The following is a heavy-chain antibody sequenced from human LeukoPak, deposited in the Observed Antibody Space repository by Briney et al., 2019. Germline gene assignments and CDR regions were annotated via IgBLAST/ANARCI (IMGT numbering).Heavy chain of an antibody. V-gene: IGHV4-59*01. CDR3: ARVYSSSSNDMDV. Sequence: PSETLSLTCTVSGGSISSYYWSWIRQPPGKGLEWIGYIYYSGRTNYNPSLKSRVTISVDTSKNQFSLKLSSVTAADTAVYYCARVYSSSSNDMDVWGKGTTVTVSS. CDR1: GGSISSYY. CDR2: IYYSGRT. J-gene: IGHJ6*03. D-gene: IGHD6-6*01.